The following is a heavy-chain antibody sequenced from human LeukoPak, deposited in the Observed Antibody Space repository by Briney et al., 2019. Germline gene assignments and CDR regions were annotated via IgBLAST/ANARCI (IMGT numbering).Heavy chain of an antibody. CDR1: GLLFNQYA. J-gene: IGHJ6*03. Sequence: PGGPLTLLCALSGLLFNQYAMMWLRQAPGMGLEWLSYFSGSGGATYYAVSVKGRFTISRDNSKNTVYLQMGSLRAEDTAVYYCAKNRGGTYKYYMDVWGNGTTVTVSS. D-gene: IGHD1-1*01. CDR3: AKNRGGTYKYYMDV. V-gene: IGHV3-23*01. CDR2: FSGSGGAT.